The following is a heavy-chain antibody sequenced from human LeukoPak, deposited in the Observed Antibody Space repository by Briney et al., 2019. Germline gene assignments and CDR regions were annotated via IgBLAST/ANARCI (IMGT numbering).Heavy chain of an antibody. CDR1: GGTFSSYA. Sequence: SVKLSCMASGGTFSSYAISWVRQAPGQGLEWMGRIIPILGIANYAQKFQGRVTITADKTTSTAYMELSSLRSEDTAVYCCARGGGRITGTTFDYWGQGTLVTVSS. CDR2: IIPILGIA. D-gene: IGHD1-20*01. V-gene: IGHV1-69*04. CDR3: ARGGGRITGTTFDY. J-gene: IGHJ4*02.